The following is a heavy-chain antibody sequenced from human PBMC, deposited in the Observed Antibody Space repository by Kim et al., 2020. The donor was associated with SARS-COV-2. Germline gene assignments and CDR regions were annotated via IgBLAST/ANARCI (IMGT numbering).Heavy chain of an antibody. Sequence: GGSLRLSCAASGFTFSSYGMHWVRQAPGKGLEWVAVIWYDGSNKYYADSVKGRFTISRDNSKNTLYLQMNSLRAEDTAVYYCAKDGPYDLGPNYFDYWGQGTLVTVSP. D-gene: IGHD3-3*01. J-gene: IGHJ4*02. CDR3: AKDGPYDLGPNYFDY. CDR2: IWYDGSNK. CDR1: GFTFSSYG. V-gene: IGHV3-33*06.